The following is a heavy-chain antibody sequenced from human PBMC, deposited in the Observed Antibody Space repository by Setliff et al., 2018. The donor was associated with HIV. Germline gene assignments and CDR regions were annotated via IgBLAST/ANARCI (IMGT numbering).Heavy chain of an antibody. CDR1: GFTFSDSV. D-gene: IGHD6-19*01. CDR2: ISVDGSGK. V-gene: IGHV3-30*01. J-gene: IGHJ6*03. CDR3: AREGGSSGWSQTIYYYYYYMDV. Sequence: GGSLRLSCTASGFTFSDSVMHWVRQPPGKGLEWVAAISVDGSGKFYADSVKGRFTISRDNSRNTLYLQMNSLRDEDTAVYYCAREGGSSGWSQTIYYYYYYMDVWGKGTTVTVSS.